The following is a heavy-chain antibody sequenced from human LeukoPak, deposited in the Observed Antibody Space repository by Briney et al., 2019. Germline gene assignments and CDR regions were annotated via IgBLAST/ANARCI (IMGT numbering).Heavy chain of an antibody. Sequence: PGGSLRLSCASSGFIFSFYGMHWARQAPGKGLEWVAFIRSDGSIKYYPDSVKGRFTISSDNSKKTLYLQMNSLRAADTAVYYCAKEGEWNDVTLMDVWGKGTTVTISS. CDR3: AKEGEWNDVTLMDV. D-gene: IGHD1-1*01. CDR2: IRSDGSIK. CDR1: GFIFSFYG. J-gene: IGHJ6*03. V-gene: IGHV3-30*02.